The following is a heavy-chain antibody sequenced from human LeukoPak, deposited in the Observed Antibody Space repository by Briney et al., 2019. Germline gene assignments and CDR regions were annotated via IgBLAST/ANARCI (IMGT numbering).Heavy chain of an antibody. D-gene: IGHD1-26*01. CDR1: GGSISGYY. Sequence: SETLSLTCTVSGGSISGYYWSWIRHPPGGGLGWIGYIYNSGSTNYNPSLKSRVTISVDTSKNQFSLKLSSVTAADTAVYYCAIRIAVQDSGSQRSSYMDVWGKGTTVTVSS. CDR2: IYNSGST. J-gene: IGHJ6*03. V-gene: IGHV4-59*01. CDR3: AIRIAVQDSGSQRSSYMDV.